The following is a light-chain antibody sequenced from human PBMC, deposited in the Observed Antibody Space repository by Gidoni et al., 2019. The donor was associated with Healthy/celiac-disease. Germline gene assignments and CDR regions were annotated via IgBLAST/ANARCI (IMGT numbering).Light chain of an antibody. CDR1: QGISSA. Sequence: ALQLTQSPSSLSASVGDRVTITCRASQGISSALAWYQQKPGKAPKLLIYDASSLESGVPARFSGSGSGTDFTLTISSLQPEDFATYYCQQFNNYRFTFGPGTKVDIK. CDR3: QQFNNYRFT. J-gene: IGKJ3*01. V-gene: IGKV1D-13*01. CDR2: DAS.